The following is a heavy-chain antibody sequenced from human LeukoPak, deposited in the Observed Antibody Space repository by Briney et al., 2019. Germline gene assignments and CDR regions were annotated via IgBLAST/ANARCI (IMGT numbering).Heavy chain of an antibody. CDR1: GFTFSSYW. CDR2: IKQDGSEK. CDR3: ARDMAPILLGIGAAIPTADFDY. J-gene: IGHJ4*02. V-gene: IGHV3-7*01. Sequence: GGSLRLSCAASGFTFSSYWMSWVRQAPGKGLEWVANIKQDGSEKYYVDSVKGRFTISRDNAKNSLYLQMSSLRADDTAVYYCARDMAPILLGIGAAIPTADFDYWGQGTLVTVSS. D-gene: IGHD6-13*01.